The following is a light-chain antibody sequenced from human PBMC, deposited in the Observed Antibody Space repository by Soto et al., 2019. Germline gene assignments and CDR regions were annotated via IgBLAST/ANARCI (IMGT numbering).Light chain of an antibody. Sequence: QSVLTQPASVSGSPGQSITISCTGTSRDVGGYNFVSWYQQHPDKAPKFMIYEVTNRPSGVSNRFSGSKSGNTASLTISGLQAEDEADHYCSSFTSSHTYVFGTGTKLTVL. CDR1: SRDVGGYNF. V-gene: IGLV2-14*01. CDR2: EVT. CDR3: SSFTSSHTYV. J-gene: IGLJ1*01.